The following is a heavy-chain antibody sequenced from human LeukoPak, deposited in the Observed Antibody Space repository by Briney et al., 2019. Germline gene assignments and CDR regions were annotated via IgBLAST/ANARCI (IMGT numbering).Heavy chain of an antibody. CDR2: ISGSGGST. V-gene: IGHV3-23*01. Sequence: GGSLRLSCAASGFTFSSYAMSWVRQAPGKGLEWVSAISGSGGSTYSADSVKGRFTISRDNSKNTLYLQMNSLRAEDTAVYYCAKDASRITMTLGAFDIWGQGTMVTVSS. J-gene: IGHJ3*02. D-gene: IGHD3-22*01. CDR1: GFTFSSYA. CDR3: AKDASRITMTLGAFDI.